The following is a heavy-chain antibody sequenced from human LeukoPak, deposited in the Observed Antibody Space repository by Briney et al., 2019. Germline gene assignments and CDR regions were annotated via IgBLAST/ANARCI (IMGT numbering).Heavy chain of an antibody. V-gene: IGHV1-69*13. Sequence: GASVKVSCKASGGTFSSYAISWVRQAPGQGLEWMGGIIPIFGTANYAQKFQGRVTITADESTSTAYMELSSLRSEDTAVYYCASSSAEIVVVPAAMETGYYYGMDVWGQGTTVTVSS. J-gene: IGHJ6*02. CDR3: ASSSAEIVVVPAAMETGYYYGMDV. CDR2: IIPIFGTA. CDR1: GGTFSSYA. D-gene: IGHD2-2*01.